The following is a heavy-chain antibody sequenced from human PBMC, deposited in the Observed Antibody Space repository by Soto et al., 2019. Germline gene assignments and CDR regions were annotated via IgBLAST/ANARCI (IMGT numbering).Heavy chain of an antibody. Sequence: EVQLVQSGAEVKKPGESLKISCKASGYNFARSSIGWVRQMPGKGLEWVAIIYPGSSEITYSPSFQGQVTISADMSISTAYLQWSSLKASDTAIYYCARYYNYWKIWGQGTLVTVSS. CDR3: ARYYNYWKI. CDR1: GYNFARSS. J-gene: IGHJ4*02. CDR2: IYPGSSEI. V-gene: IGHV5-51*01. D-gene: IGHD1-26*01.